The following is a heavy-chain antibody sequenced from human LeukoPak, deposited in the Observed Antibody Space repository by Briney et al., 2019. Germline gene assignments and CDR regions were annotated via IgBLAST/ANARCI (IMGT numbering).Heavy chain of an antibody. D-gene: IGHD6-19*01. Sequence: GGSLRLTCAASGFTFSSYWMSWVRQAPGKGLEWVANIKQDGSEKYYVDSVKGRFTISRDNAKNSLYLQMNSLRAEDTAVYYCAREKQWLEGEDAFDIWGQGTMVTVSS. CDR3: AREKQWLEGEDAFDI. V-gene: IGHV3-7*01. CDR1: GFTFSSYW. CDR2: IKQDGSEK. J-gene: IGHJ3*02.